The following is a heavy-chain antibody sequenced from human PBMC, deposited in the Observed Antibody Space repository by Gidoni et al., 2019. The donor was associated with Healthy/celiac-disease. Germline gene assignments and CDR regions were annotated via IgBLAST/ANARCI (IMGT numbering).Heavy chain of an antibody. Sequence: EVQLLESGGGLVQPGGSLRLSCAASGFTFSRYAMSWVRQAPGKGLEWVSASSGSGGSTYYADSVKGRFTISRDNSKNTLYLQMNSLRAEDTAVYYCAKDRPPIVVVPAAYFDYWGQGTLVTVSS. CDR3: AKDRPPIVVVPAAYFDY. CDR2: SSGSGGST. CDR1: GFTFSRYA. D-gene: IGHD2-2*01. V-gene: IGHV3-23*01. J-gene: IGHJ4*02.